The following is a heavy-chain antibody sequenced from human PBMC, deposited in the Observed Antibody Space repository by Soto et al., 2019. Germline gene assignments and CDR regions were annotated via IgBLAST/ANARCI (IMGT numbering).Heavy chain of an antibody. Sequence: QVQLQESGPGLVKPSGTLSLTCAVSGGSISSSNWWSWVRQPPGKGLEWIGEIYHSGSTNYNPAHTSRVTISVDKSKNQFSLKLSSVTAADTAVYDRATSQLGWYYYGMDVWGQGTTVTVSS. V-gene: IGHV4-4*02. J-gene: IGHJ6*02. CDR1: GGSISSSNW. D-gene: IGHD7-27*01. CDR3: ATSQLGWYYYGMDV. CDR2: IYHSGST.